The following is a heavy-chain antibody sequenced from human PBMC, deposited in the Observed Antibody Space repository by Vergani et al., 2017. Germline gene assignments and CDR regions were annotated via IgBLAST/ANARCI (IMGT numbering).Heavy chain of an antibody. D-gene: IGHD2-2*01. Sequence: QVQLVESGGGVVQPGRSLRLSCAASGFSFSSFGFHWVRQAPGKGLEWVAFIHYDGSHEYYIDSVKSRFTISRDNSKNTLILQMNGLRAEDTAVYYCARDRGWATISCYFSGAFDYWGLGTLVSVSS. CDR3: ARDRGWATISCYFSGAFDY. CDR1: GFSFSSFG. J-gene: IGHJ4*02. V-gene: IGHV3-33*01. CDR2: IHYDGSHE.